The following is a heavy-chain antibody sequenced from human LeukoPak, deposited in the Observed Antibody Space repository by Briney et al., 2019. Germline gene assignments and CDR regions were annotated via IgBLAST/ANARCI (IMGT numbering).Heavy chain of an antibody. CDR3: ARVGGGDSDIVATIIGY. CDR2: ISGSGGST. Sequence: GGSLRLSCAASGFTFSSYAMSWVRQAPGKGLEWVSAISGSGGSTYYADSVKGRFTISRDNSKNTLYLQMNSLRAEDTAVYYCARVGGGDSDIVATIIGYWGQGTLVTVSS. D-gene: IGHD5-12*01. CDR1: GFTFSSYA. J-gene: IGHJ4*02. V-gene: IGHV3-23*01.